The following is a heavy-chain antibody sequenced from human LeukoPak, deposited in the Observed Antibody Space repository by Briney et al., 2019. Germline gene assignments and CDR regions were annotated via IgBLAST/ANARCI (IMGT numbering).Heavy chain of an antibody. V-gene: IGHV4-59*08. D-gene: IGHD6-19*01. J-gene: IGHJ4*02. CDR1: GGSIGGDY. Sequence: SETLSLTCAISGGSIGGDYWSWIRQAPGKGLEWIGYISYTGSTSYNPSLRNRVTISLHTSENQFSLILTSVTAADTAVYYCARAVTGTSMVDYWGQGTLVAVSS. CDR3: ARAVTGTSMVDY. CDR2: ISYTGST.